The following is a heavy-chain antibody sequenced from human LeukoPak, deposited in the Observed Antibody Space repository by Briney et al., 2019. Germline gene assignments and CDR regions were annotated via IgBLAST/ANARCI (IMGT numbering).Heavy chain of an antibody. D-gene: IGHD5-18*01. CDR1: GYTLTELS. CDR2: FDPEDGET. CDR3: ATADGYSYGYDY. V-gene: IGHV1-24*01. J-gene: IGHJ4*02. Sequence: APVKVSCKVSGYTLTELSMHWVRQAPGKGLEWMGGFDPEDGETIYAQKFQGRVTMTEDTSTDTAYMELSSLRSEDTAVYYCATADGYSYGYDYWGQGTLVTVSS.